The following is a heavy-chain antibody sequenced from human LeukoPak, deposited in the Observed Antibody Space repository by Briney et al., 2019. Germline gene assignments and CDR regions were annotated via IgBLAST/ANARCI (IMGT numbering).Heavy chain of an antibody. CDR1: GGTFSSYA. J-gene: IGHJ4*02. CDR2: IIPIFGTA. D-gene: IGHD5-12*01. Sequence: ASVKVSCKASGGTFSSYAISWVRQAPGQGLEWMGGIIPIFGTANYAQKFQGRVTITADESTSTAYMELSSLRSEDTAVYYCAKDPGGYGAVDYWGQGTLVTVSS. CDR3: AKDPGGYGAVDY. V-gene: IGHV1-69*13.